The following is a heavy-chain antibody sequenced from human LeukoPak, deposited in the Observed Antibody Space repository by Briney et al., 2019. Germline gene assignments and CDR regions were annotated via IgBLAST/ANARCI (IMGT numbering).Heavy chain of an antibody. CDR2: ISGSGGST. D-gene: IGHD1-26*01. CDR3: AKDLSGSLVGATIDY. CDR1: GFTFCSYA. V-gene: IGHV3-23*01. J-gene: IGHJ4*02. Sequence: PGGSLRLSCAASGFTFCSYAMSWIPQAPGKGLECVSAISGSGGSTYYADSVKGRFTISRDNSKNTLYLQMNSLRVEDTAVCYCAKDLSGSLVGATIDYWGQGTLVTVSS.